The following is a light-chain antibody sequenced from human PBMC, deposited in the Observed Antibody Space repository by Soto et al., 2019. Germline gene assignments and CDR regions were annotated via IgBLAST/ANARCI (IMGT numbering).Light chain of an antibody. CDR1: SSNIGDNY. J-gene: IGLJ2*01. CDR2: DNN. Sequence: QSVLTQPPSLSAAPGQKVSISCSGSSSNIGDNYVSWYQQFPGTAPKLLIYDNNKRPSGIPDRFSGSASGTSATLGITGLQTGDEADYYCGTWDTSLSAGVFGGGTKLTVL. V-gene: IGLV1-51*01. CDR3: GTWDTSLSAGV.